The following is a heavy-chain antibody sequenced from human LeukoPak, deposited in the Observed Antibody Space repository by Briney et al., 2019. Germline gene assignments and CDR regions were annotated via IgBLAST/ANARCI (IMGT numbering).Heavy chain of an antibody. CDR3: ASSDYYDSSGSDAFDI. J-gene: IGHJ3*02. CDR1: GGSISSYY. V-gene: IGHV4-59*08. Sequence: SETLSLTCTVSGGSISSYYWSWIRQPPGKGLEWIGYIYYSGSTNYNPSLKSRVTISVDTSKNQFSLKLSSVTAADTAVYYCASSDYYDSSGSDAFDIWGQGTMVTVSS. D-gene: IGHD3-22*01. CDR2: IYYSGST.